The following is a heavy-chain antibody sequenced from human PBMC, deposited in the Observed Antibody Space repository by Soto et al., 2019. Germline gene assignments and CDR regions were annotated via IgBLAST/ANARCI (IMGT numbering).Heavy chain of an antibody. D-gene: IGHD3-22*01. V-gene: IGHV3-33*01. CDR2: IWHDGSKE. CDR1: GFSFTRYG. J-gene: IGHJ4*02. Sequence: SGGSLRLSCAASGFSFTRYGFHWVRQAPGKGLEWVAAIWHDGSKEYYVESVKGRFTVSRDNSKSTVYLQMNSLRAEDTAVYYCARDDDTTSHYGMLTWDQGSQVTAPQ. CDR3: ARDDDTTSHYGMLT.